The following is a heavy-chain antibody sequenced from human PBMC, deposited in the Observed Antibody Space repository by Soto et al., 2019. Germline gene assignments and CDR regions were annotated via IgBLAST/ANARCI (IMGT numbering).Heavy chain of an antibody. Sequence: QMQLVQSGPEVKKPGTSVKVSCKASGFTFTSSAVQWVRQARGQRLEWIGWIVVGSGNTNYAQKFQERDTITRDMSTSTAYMELSSLRSEDTAVYYCAAPNTYRPHYYYYGMDVWGQGTTVTVSS. J-gene: IGHJ6*02. CDR3: AAPNTYRPHYYYYGMDV. CDR2: IVVGSGNT. D-gene: IGHD4-4*01. V-gene: IGHV1-58*01. CDR1: GFTFTSSA.